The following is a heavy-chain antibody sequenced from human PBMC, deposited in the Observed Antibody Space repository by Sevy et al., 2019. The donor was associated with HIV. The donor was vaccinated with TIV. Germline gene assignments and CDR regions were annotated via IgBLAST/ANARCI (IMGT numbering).Heavy chain of an antibody. CDR3: ARGGYYDSSGYYYYDY. CDR2: ISSSSSYI. Sequence: GGSLRLSCAASGFTFSSYSMNWVRQAPGKGLEWVSSISSSSSYIYYAHSVKGRFTISRDNAKNSLYLQMNSLRAEDTAVYYCARGGYYDSSGYYYYDYWGQGTLVTVSS. D-gene: IGHD3-22*01. CDR1: GFTFSSYS. V-gene: IGHV3-21*01. J-gene: IGHJ4*02.